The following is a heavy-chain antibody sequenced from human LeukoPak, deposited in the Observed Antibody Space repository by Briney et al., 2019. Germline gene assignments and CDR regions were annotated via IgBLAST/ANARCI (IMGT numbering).Heavy chain of an antibody. CDR3: AREGQQWGGYYCYYMDV. V-gene: IGHV4-59*01. CDR1: GGSISSYY. D-gene: IGHD6-19*01. CDR2: IYYSGST. Sequence: SETLSLTCTVSGGSISSYYWSWIRQPPGKGLEWIGYIYYSGSTNYNPSLKSRVTISVDTSKNQFSLKLSSVTAADTAVYYCAREGQQWGGYYCYYMDVWGKGTTVTVSS. J-gene: IGHJ6*03.